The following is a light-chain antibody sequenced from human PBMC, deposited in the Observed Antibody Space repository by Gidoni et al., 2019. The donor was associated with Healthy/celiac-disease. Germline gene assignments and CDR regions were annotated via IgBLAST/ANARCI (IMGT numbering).Light chain of an antibody. V-gene: IGLV6-57*03. Sequence: NFMLTQPHSVSESPGTTVTLSCTRSSGSIASNYVQWYRQRPGSAPTTVIYEDNQRPSGVPDRFSGSIDSSSNSASLTISGLKTEDEADYYCQSYDSSNLNVFGSGTKVTVL. CDR3: QSYDSSNLNV. J-gene: IGLJ6*01. CDR1: SGSIASNY. CDR2: EDN.